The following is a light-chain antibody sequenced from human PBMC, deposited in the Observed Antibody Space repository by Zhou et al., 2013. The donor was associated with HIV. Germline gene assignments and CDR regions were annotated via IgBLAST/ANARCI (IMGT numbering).Light chain of an antibody. V-gene: IGKV1-9*01. CDR1: QGISSY. J-gene: IGKJ3*01. CDR2: AAS. CDR3: QQLNSYRVT. Sequence: DIQLTQSPSFLSASVGDRVTITCRASQGISSYLAWYQQKPGKAPKLLIYAASTLQSGVPSRFSGSGSGTEFTLTISSLQPEDFATYYCQQLNSYRVTFGPGTKWISN.